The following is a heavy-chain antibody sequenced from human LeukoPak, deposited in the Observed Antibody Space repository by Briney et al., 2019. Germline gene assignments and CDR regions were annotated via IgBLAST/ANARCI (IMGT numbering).Heavy chain of an antibody. D-gene: IGHD6-13*01. CDR3: AREPIAAAGTAEY. CDR2: IYTSGST. CDR1: GGSISSGDYY. Sequence: SSETLSLTCTVSGGSISSGDYYWSWIRQPAGKGLEWIGRIYTSGSTNYNPSLKSRVTMSVDTSKNQFSLKLSSVTAADTAVYYCAREPIAAAGTAEYWGQGTLVTVSS. V-gene: IGHV4-61*02. J-gene: IGHJ4*02.